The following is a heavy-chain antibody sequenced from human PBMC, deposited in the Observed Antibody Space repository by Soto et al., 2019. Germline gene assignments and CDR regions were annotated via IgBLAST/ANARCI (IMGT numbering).Heavy chain of an antibody. D-gene: IGHD3-22*01. Sequence: SGGSLRLSCAASGFTFSSYAMHWVRQAQGKGLEWVAVISYDGSNKYYADSVQGRFTISRDNSKNTLYLQMNSLRAEDTAVYYCSRDDEGYYFYSSGYYPTAPYYYYGMDVWGQGTTVTVSS. CDR3: SRDDEGYYFYSSGYYPTAPYYYYGMDV. V-gene: IGHV3-30-3*01. CDR1: GFTFSSYA. J-gene: IGHJ6*02. CDR2: ISYDGSNK.